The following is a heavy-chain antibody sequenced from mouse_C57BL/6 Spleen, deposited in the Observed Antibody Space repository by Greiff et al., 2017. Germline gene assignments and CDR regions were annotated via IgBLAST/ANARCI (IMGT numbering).Heavy chain of an antibody. D-gene: IGHD1-1*01. V-gene: IGHV7-3*01. CDR2: IRNKANGYTT. Sequence: EVKLVESGGGLVQPGGSLSLSCAASGFTFTDYYMSWVRQPPGKALEWLGFIRNKANGYTTESSASVQGRFTISRDNSQSILYLQMNALRAEDSATYYCAIYYYGSSGYAMDYWGQGTSGTVSS. J-gene: IGHJ4*01. CDR1: GFTFTDYY. CDR3: AIYYYGSSGYAMDY.